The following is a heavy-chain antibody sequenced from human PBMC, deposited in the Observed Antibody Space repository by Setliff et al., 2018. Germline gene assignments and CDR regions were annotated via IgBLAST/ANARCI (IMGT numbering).Heavy chain of an antibody. V-gene: IGHV3-23*01. J-gene: IGHJ5*02. CDR2: ITVSGHST. Sequence: GGSLRLSCLASGFTFSNNAMSWIRQAPGKGLEWVSSITVSGHSTYADSVKGRFSISRDNSRNTLYLQMNSLRAEDTASYFCSRDPNGDYVGAFDPWGQGILVTVSS. CDR3: SRDPNGDYVGAFDP. D-gene: IGHD4-17*01. CDR1: GFTFSNNA.